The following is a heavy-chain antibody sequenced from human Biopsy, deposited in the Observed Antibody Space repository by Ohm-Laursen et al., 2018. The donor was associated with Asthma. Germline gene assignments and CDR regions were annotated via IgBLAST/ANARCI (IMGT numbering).Heavy chain of an antibody. CDR1: GFTLSSYV. Sequence: SLRLSCTAPGFTLSSYVMHWVRQAPGKGLDWVALISFDPLNKQYADWVRGRFTVSRDSSKNTLYLQMNSLRADDTAVYYCARVPVAAAGSYYYGMDVWGQGTTVTVSS. J-gene: IGHJ6*02. D-gene: IGHD6-13*01. CDR3: ARVPVAAAGSYYYGMDV. CDR2: ISFDPLNK. V-gene: IGHV3-30*03.